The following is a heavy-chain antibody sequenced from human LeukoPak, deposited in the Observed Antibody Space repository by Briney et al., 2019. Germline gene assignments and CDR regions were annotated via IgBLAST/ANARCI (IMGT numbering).Heavy chain of an antibody. CDR3: AREECSSWDVIDY. V-gene: IGHV4-39*07. CDR1: GGSISSTSYY. D-gene: IGHD6-13*01. CDR2: IYTSGST. J-gene: IGHJ4*02. Sequence: SETLSLTCIVSGGSISSTSYYWDWIRQPPGKGLEWIGRIYTSGSTNYNPSLKSRVTMSVDTSKNQFSLKLSSVTAADTAVYYCAREECSSWDVIDYWGQGTLVTVSS.